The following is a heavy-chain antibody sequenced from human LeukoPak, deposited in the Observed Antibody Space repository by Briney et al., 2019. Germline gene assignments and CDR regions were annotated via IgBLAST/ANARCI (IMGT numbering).Heavy chain of an antibody. CDR1: GGSFSGYS. J-gene: IGHJ4*02. CDR2: INHSGST. Sequence: SETLSLTCAVYGGSFSGYSWYWIRQPPGKGLEWIGEINHSGSTNYNPSLKSRATISVDTSKNQFSLKLSSVTAADTAVYYCARGPGAAYYWGQGTLVTVSS. V-gene: IGHV4-34*01. D-gene: IGHD1-26*01. CDR3: ARGPGAAYY.